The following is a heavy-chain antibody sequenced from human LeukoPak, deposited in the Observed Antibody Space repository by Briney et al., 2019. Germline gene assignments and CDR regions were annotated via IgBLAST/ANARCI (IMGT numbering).Heavy chain of an antibody. D-gene: IGHD1-26*01. CDR2: ISAYNGNT. Sequence: ASVKLSCKASGYTFTSYGISWVRQAPGQGLEWMGWISAYNGNTNYAQKLQGRVTMTTDTSTSTAYMELRSLRSDDTAVYYCAREYIVGATIYYFDYWGQGTLVTVSS. CDR1: GYTFTSYG. CDR3: AREYIVGATIYYFDY. J-gene: IGHJ4*02. V-gene: IGHV1-18*01.